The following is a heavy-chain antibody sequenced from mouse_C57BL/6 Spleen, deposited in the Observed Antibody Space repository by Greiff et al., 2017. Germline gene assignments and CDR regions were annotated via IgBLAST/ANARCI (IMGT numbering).Heavy chain of an antibody. D-gene: IGHD2-3*01. V-gene: IGHV1-55*01. Sequence: QVHVKQPGAELVKPGASVKMSCKASGYTFTSYWITWVKQRPGQGLEWIGDIYPGSGSTNYNEKFKSKATLTVDTSSSTAYMQLSSLTSEDSAVYYCARGGYDGYPAWFAYWGQGTLVTVSA. CDR2: IYPGSGST. J-gene: IGHJ3*01. CDR1: GYTFTSYW. CDR3: ARGGYDGYPAWFAY.